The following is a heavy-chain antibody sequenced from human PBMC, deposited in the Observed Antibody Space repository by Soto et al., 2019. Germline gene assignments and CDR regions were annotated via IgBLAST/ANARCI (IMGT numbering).Heavy chain of an antibody. CDR1: GFSFSTYS. CDR3: ARDENWAFDY. V-gene: IGHV3-48*02. J-gene: IGHJ4*02. CDR2: VSSSGSGI. Sequence: EVQVVESGGGLVQPGGSLRLSCAASGFSFSTYSMNWVRQAPGKGLEWVSYVSSSGSGIFYADSVKGRFTISRDNAKNSLYLQMNSLSDEDTAIYYCARDENWAFDYWAQGTLVTVSS. D-gene: IGHD3-16*01.